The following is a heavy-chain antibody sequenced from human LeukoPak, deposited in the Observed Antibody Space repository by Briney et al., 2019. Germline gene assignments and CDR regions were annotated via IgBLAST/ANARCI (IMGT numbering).Heavy chain of an antibody. CDR2: ISSSGGTT. CDR1: GFIFRSYG. V-gene: IGHV3-23*01. CDR3: EKDFGAPS. Sequence: GGTLRLSCAASGFIFRSYGMGWVRQAPGKGLEWVSGISSSGGTTHYADSVQGWFTISRDNSKNTLYLQMNSLRAGDTAIYYCEKDFGAPSWGQGTLVTVSS. D-gene: IGHD3-10*01. J-gene: IGHJ4*02.